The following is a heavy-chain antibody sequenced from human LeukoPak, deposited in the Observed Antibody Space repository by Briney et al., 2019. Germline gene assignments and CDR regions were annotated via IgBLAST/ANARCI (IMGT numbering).Heavy chain of an antibody. D-gene: IGHD5-18*01. CDR3: AKDYLYSYGPMGAFDI. J-gene: IGHJ3*02. CDR1: GFTFSSYG. Sequence: PGGSLRLSCAASGFTFSSYGMHWVRQAPGKGLEWVAVISYDGSNKYYADSVKGRFTISRDNSKNTLYLQMNSLRAEDTAVYYCAKDYLYSYGPMGAFDIWGQGTMVTVSS. V-gene: IGHV3-30*18. CDR2: ISYDGSNK.